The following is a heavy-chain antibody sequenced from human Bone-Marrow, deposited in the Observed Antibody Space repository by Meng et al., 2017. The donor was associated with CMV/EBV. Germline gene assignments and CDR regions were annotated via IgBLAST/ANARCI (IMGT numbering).Heavy chain of an antibody. J-gene: IGHJ5*02. Sequence: GESLKISCAASGFTFSSYWMSWVRQAPGKGLEWVANIKQDGSEKYYVDSVKGRFTISRDNAKNSLYLQMNSLRAEDTAVYYCARGGHSSGWYPPWGQGTRVTVSS. CDR3: ARGGHSSGWYPP. D-gene: IGHD6-19*01. CDR2: IKQDGSEK. CDR1: GFTFSSYW. V-gene: IGHV3-7*01.